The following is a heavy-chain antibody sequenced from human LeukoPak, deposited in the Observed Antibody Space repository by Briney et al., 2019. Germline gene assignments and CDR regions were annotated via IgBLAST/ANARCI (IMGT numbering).Heavy chain of an antibody. Sequence: PGGSLRLSCAASGFTFTNYAMNWVRQAPGKGLEWVSAISGSGSNTYYADSVKGRFTISRDNSKNSLYLQMNSLRDEDTAVYYCARGDYGDRDLDYWGQGTLVTVSS. CDR1: GFTFTNYA. D-gene: IGHD4-17*01. V-gene: IGHV3-23*01. CDR2: ISGSGSNT. J-gene: IGHJ4*02. CDR3: ARGDYGDRDLDY.